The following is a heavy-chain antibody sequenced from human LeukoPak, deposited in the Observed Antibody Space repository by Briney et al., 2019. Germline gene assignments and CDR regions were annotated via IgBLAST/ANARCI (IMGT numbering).Heavy chain of an antibody. CDR3: AKGADYDILTGYDY. CDR1: GFTFDDYA. D-gene: IGHD3-9*01. V-gene: IGHV3-9*01. J-gene: IGHJ4*02. CDR2: ISWNSGGI. Sequence: PGRSLRLSCAASGFTFDDYAMHWVRQAPGKGLEWVSGISWNSGGIGYADSVKGRFTISRDNAKNSLYLQMNSLRAEDTALYYCAKGADYDILTGYDYWGQGTLVTVSS.